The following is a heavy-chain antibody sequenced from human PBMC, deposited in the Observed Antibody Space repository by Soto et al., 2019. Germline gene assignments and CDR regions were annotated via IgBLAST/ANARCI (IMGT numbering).Heavy chain of an antibody. CDR2: IYYSGST. V-gene: IGHV4-59*08. D-gene: IGHD1-1*01. CDR3: ARRYGYSFDY. Sequence: QVQLQESGPGLVKPSETLSLTCTVSGGSISSYYWSWIRQPPGKGLEWIGYIYYSGSTNYNPSLKRRVTIAVDAPKNQFSLKLSSVPAADTAVYYCARRYGYSFDYWGQGTGVTVSS. CDR1: GGSISSYY. J-gene: IGHJ4*02.